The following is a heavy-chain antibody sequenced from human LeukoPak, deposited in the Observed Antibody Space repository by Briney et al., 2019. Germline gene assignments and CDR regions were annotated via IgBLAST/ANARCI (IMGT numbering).Heavy chain of an antibody. CDR2: TYYSGST. V-gene: IGHV4-31*03. Sequence: SQTLSLTCTVSGDYISSVSYYWSWIRKHPEKGLEWIANTYYSGSTYYNPSLKSRVAISVDTSKNQFSLNLSSVTAADTAVYYCARARTYYYDSSGLNWFDPWGQGTLVTVSS. CDR1: GDYISSVSYY. CDR3: ARARTYYYDSSGLNWFDP. J-gene: IGHJ5*02. D-gene: IGHD3-22*01.